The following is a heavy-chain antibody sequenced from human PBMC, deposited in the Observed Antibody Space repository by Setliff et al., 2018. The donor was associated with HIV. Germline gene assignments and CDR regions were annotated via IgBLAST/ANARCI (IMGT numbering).Heavy chain of an antibody. CDR3: ARARQWELPATDY. D-gene: IGHD1-26*01. CDR2: ISSSSSTI. CDR1: GFTFSSYS. Sequence: LRLSCAASGFTFSSYSMNWVRQAPGKGLEWVSYISSSSSTIYYADSVKGRFTISRDNAKNSLYLQMNSLRAEDTAVYYCARARQWELPATDYWGQGTLVTVSS. V-gene: IGHV3-48*04. J-gene: IGHJ4*02.